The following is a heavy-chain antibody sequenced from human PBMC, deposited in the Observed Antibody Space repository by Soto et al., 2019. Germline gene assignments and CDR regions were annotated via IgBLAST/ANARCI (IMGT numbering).Heavy chain of an antibody. D-gene: IGHD3-16*02. J-gene: IGHJ4*02. Sequence: GGSLRLSCAGSGFTFASYVMTWVRQAPGKGLEWVSSVSATGGSTYYAGSVKGRFTISRDNSKNTLYLQMNSLRAEDTAIYYCANAEHPRRSIGFDYWGQGTLVTVSS. CDR1: GFTFASYV. CDR3: ANAEHPRRSIGFDY. CDR2: VSATGGST. V-gene: IGHV3-23*01.